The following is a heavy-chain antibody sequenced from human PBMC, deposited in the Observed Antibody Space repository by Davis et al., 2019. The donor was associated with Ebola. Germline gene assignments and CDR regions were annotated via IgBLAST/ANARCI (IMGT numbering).Heavy chain of an antibody. CDR3: AKGAIGGVAYTSYFDY. Sequence: GGSLRLSCAASGFTVSSNYMSWVRQAPGKGLEWVSVIYSGGSTYYADSVKGRFTISRDNSKNTLYLQMNSLRAEDTAAYYCAKGAIGGVAYTSYFDYWGQGTLVTVSS. J-gene: IGHJ4*02. D-gene: IGHD3-16*01. CDR2: IYSGGST. V-gene: IGHV3-53*01. CDR1: GFTVSSNY.